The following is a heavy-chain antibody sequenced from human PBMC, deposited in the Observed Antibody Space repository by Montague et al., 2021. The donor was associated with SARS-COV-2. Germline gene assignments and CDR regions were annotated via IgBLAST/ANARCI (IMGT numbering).Heavy chain of an antibody. CDR2: IDWDDDK. CDR1: GFSLSTSGMR. J-gene: IGHJ4*02. V-gene: IGHV2-70*04. D-gene: IGHD3-9*01. Sequence: PALVKPTQTLTLTCTFSGFSLSTSGMRASWIRQPPGKALEWLARIDWDDDKFYSTSLKTRLTISKDTSKNQVVLTMTNMDPVDTATYYCARPCYDILTAYYTPFDYWGQGTLVTVSS. CDR3: ARPCYDILTAYYTPFDY.